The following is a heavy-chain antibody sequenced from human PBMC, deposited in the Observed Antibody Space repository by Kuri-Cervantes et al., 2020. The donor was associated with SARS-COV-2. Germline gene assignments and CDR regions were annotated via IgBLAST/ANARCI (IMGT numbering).Heavy chain of an antibody. CDR3: ARDKDCSSTSCSYFDY. Sequence: GESLKISCAASGFTFSNAWMNWVRQAPGKGLEWVSSISSSSSSIYYADSVKGRFTISRDNAKNSLYLQMNSLRAEDTAVYYYARDKDCSSTSCSYFDYWGQGTLVTVSS. J-gene: IGHJ4*02. CDR1: GFTFSNAW. D-gene: IGHD2-2*01. V-gene: IGHV3-21*01. CDR2: ISSSSSSI.